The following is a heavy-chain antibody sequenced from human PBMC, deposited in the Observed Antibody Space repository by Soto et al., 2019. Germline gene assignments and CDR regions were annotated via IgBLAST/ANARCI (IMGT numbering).Heavy chain of an antibody. Sequence: GASVKVSCKASGGTFSTYAIDWLRQAPGQGLEWMGGIIPAFGSPNYAQRFQGRVTVTADESTSTAYMELSSLRSDDTAVYYCVRAEVATTYFDYWGHGTLVTVSS. CDR1: GGTFSTYA. D-gene: IGHD5-12*01. V-gene: IGHV1-69*13. CDR3: VRAEVATTYFDY. J-gene: IGHJ4*01. CDR2: IIPAFGSP.